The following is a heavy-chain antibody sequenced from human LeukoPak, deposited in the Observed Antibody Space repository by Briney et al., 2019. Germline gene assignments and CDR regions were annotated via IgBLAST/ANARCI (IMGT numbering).Heavy chain of an antibody. D-gene: IGHD3-22*01. V-gene: IGHV5-51*01. J-gene: IGHJ4*02. CDR1: GYSFTTYW. CDR2: IYPGDSAT. Sequence: GESLKISCKGSGYSFTTYWIGWARQMPGRGLEWMGIIYPGDSATRYSPSFQGQVTISDDKSISTAYLQWSSLKASDTAMYYCARQFRDSSGYYSYYFDYWGQGTLVTVSS. CDR3: ARQFRDSSGYYSYYFDY.